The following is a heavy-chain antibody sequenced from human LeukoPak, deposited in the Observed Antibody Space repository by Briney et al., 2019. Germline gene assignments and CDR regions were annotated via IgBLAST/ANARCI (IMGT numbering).Heavy chain of an antibody. J-gene: IGHJ4*02. CDR1: GGSISSSSYY. Sequence: PSETLSLTCTVSGGSISSSSYYWSWIRQPPGKRLEWLGYMYNAVHTHYNPSVMSRVTILIDLSKNQFSLKLTSVTAADTAVYYCARYYSGLDYWGQGIQVTVSS. D-gene: IGHD3-10*01. CDR3: ARYYSGLDY. V-gene: IGHV4-61*01. CDR2: MYNAVHT.